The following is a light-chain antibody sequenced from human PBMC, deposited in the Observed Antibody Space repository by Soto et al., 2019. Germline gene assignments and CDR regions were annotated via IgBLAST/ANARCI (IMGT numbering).Light chain of an antibody. V-gene: IGKV4-1*01. CDR1: QSVLYSSNNKNY. CDR2: WAS. J-gene: IGKJ2*01. Sequence: DIVMTQSPASLAVSLGERATINCKSSQSVLYSSNNKNYLAWYQQNPGQPPKLLIYWASTRESGVPDRFSGSGSGTDFPLTISSLQAEDVAVYYCPQYFSTPYTFGQGTKLEIK. CDR3: PQYFSTPYT.